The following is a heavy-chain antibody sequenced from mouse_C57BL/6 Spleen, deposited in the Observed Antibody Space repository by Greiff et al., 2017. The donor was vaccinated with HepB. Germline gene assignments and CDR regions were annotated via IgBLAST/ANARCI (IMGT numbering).Heavy chain of an antibody. CDR3: ARASNYYGSSYDFDY. J-gene: IGHJ2*01. Sequence: EVKLVESGGGLVKPGGSLKLSCAASGFTFSSYAMSWVRQTPEKRLEWVATISDGGSYTYYQDNVKGRFTISRDNAKNNLYLQMSHLKTEDTAKYYCARASNYYGSSYDFDYWGQGTTLTVSS. CDR1: GFTFSSYA. CDR2: ISDGGSYT. V-gene: IGHV5-4*03. D-gene: IGHD1-1*01.